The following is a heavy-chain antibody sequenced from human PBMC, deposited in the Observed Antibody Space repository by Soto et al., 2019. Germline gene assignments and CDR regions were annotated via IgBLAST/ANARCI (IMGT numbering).Heavy chain of an antibody. D-gene: IGHD3-10*01. V-gene: IGHV4-34*01. CDR2: INHSGST. CDR3: ARITMVRGVIHTWSYYYYMDV. Sequence: QVQLQQWGAGLLKPSETLSLTCAVYGGSFSGYYWSWIRQPPGKGLEWMGEINHSGSTNYNPSLKRRVTISVDTSKHQFSLKLSSVTAADTAVYYCARITMVRGVIHTWSYYYYMDVWGKGTTVTVSS. J-gene: IGHJ6*03. CDR1: GGSFSGYY.